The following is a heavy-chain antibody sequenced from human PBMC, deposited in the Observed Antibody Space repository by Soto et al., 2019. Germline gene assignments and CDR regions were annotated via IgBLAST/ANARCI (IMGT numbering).Heavy chain of an antibody. V-gene: IGHV4-59*01. CDR1: GGSISSYY. D-gene: IGHD1-26*01. CDR3: ARDRSGSYCPSFFDY. Sequence: QVQLQESGPGLVKPSETLSLTCTVSGGSISSYYWSWIRQPPGKGLEWSGYMYFRGSTNYNPSLKSRDTISVDKSKNQYCVQLSTVTAAYTAVYYCARDRSGSYCPSFFDYWGQGILVTVSS. J-gene: IGHJ4*02. CDR2: MYFRGST.